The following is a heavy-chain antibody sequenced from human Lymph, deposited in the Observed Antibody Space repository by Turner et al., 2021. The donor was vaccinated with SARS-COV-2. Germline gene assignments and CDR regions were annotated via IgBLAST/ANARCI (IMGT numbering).Heavy chain of an antibody. CDR2: ISYDGSNK. V-gene: IGHV3-30*04. D-gene: IGHD3-10*01. J-gene: IGHJ6*02. Sequence: QVQLVESGGGVVQAGRYLSLSCAASGFTFSTYAIHWVRQAAGKGLEWVAVISYDGSNKYYADSVKGRFTISRDNSKNTLYLQMNSLRAEDTAVYYCARYGSGGYFYYGLDVWGQGTTVTVSS. CDR1: GFTFSTYA. CDR3: ARYGSGGYFYYGLDV.